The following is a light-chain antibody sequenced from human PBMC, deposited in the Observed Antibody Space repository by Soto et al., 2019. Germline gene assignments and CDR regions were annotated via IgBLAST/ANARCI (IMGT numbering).Light chain of an antibody. V-gene: IGKV1-5*01. Sequence: DIQMIQSPSTLSASVGDRVTITCRASQSISSWLAWYQQKPGKAPKLLIYDASSLESGVPSRFSGSGSGTEFTLTISSLQPDDFATYYCQQYNSYSPTFGPGTKVDIK. CDR3: QQYNSYSPT. CDR2: DAS. J-gene: IGKJ3*01. CDR1: QSISSW.